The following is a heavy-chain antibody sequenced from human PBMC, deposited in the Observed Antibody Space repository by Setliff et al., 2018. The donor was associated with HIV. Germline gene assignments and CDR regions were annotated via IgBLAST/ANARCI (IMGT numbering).Heavy chain of an antibody. CDR1: GYTFTSYG. V-gene: IGHV1-18*01. D-gene: IGHD3-3*01. J-gene: IGHJ3*02. CDR2: ISAYSGTT. Sequence: ASVKVSCKASGYTFTSYGISWVRQSPGQGLEWMGWISAYSGTTNYAQKLQGRVTMTTDTYTSTAYMELRSLRYDDKAVYYCARVAWYYSFWSGLGDAFDIWGQGTMVTVSS. CDR3: ARVAWYYSFWSGLGDAFDI.